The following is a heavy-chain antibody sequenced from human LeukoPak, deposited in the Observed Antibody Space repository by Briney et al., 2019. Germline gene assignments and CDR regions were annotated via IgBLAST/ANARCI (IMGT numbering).Heavy chain of an antibody. CDR3: AGSYVSRSFDY. CDR2: ISYDGSNK. Sequence: GGSLRLSCAASGFLFSSYAIHWVRQAPGKGLEWVAVISYDGSNKNYADSVKGRFTISRDNSKNTVYLQMNSLRAEDTAVYYCAGSYVSRSFDYWGQGTLSPSPQ. D-gene: IGHD3-16*01. J-gene: IGHJ4*02. CDR1: GFLFSSYA. V-gene: IGHV3-30*14.